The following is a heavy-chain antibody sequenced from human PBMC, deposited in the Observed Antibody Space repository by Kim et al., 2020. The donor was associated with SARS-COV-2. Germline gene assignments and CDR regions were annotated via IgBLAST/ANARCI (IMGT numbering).Heavy chain of an antibody. CDR2: ISGSGSNK. CDR3: TKESALFSDS. D-gene: IGHD3-3*01. J-gene: IGHJ4*02. Sequence: GGSLRLSCIASGFTFSSYAMSWVRQAPGMGLEWVSSISGSGSNKYYSDSLKGRLTISRDNSKNTLYLEMHSLKVEDTAFYYCTKESALFSDSWGQGTLVTVSA. V-gene: IGHV3-23*01. CDR1: GFTFSSYA.